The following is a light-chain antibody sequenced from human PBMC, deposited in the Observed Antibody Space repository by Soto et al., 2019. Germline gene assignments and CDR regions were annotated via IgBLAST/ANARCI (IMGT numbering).Light chain of an antibody. CDR3: QQYNNWPPFT. CDR1: QRVSSN. V-gene: IGKV3-15*01. J-gene: IGKJ3*01. Sequence: EIVMTQSPATLSVSPGERATLSCRASQRVSSNVAWYQQKPGQAPRLLIYGASTRATGIPARFSGSGSGTEFTLTISSLQAEDVAVYYCQQYNNWPPFTFGPGTKVDIK. CDR2: GAS.